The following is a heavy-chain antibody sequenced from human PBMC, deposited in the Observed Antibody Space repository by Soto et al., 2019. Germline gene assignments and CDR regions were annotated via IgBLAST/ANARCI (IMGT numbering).Heavy chain of an antibody. D-gene: IGHD3-10*02. J-gene: IGHJ2*01. V-gene: IGHV1-3*01. CDR3: ARMLEMAGPFRARYWYFDL. CDR1: GYTFTNYA. CDR2: INAGNGNT. Sequence: ASVKVSCKASGYTFTNYAIHWVRQAPGQRLEWMGWINAGNGNTKYSQNFQGRVTISRDNAKNSLYLQMNSLRAEDTAVYYCARMLEMAGPFRARYWYFDLWGRGTLVTVSS.